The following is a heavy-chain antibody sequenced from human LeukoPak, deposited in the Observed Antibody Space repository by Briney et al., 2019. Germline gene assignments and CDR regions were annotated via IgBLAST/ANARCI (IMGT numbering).Heavy chain of an antibody. CDR1: GYTFTSYG. CDR2: ISDYNGNS. D-gene: IGHD4-11*01. CDR3: ARDLYRDSLPVSWFDP. Sequence: ASVKVSCKASGYTFTSYGISWVRQAPGQGLEWMGWISDYNGNSNYAQKLQGRVTMTTDTSTSTAYMELRSLRSDDTAVYYCARDLYRDSLPVSWFDPWGQGTLVTVSS. J-gene: IGHJ5*02. V-gene: IGHV1-18*01.